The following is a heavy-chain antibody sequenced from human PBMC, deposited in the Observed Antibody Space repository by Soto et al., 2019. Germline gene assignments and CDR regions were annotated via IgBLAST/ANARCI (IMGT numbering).Heavy chain of an antibody. Sequence: PSETLSLTCTVSGGSISSYYWSWIRQPPGKGLEWIGYIYYSGSTNYNPSLKSRVTISVDTSKNQFSLKLSSVTAADTAVYYCARVPVDYSNYYYYYYGMDVWGQGTTVTVSS. CDR2: IYYSGST. J-gene: IGHJ6*02. CDR1: GGSISSYY. D-gene: IGHD4-4*01. CDR3: ARVPVDYSNYYYYYYGMDV. V-gene: IGHV4-59*01.